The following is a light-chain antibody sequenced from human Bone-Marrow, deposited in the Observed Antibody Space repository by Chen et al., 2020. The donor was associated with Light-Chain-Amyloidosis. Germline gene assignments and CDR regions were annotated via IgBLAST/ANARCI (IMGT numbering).Light chain of an antibody. CDR2: EVT. Sequence: QSSLPQPASVSGPPGQSITTSSPGTSSDVGGDNHVSWYQQHPDKAPKLMIYEVTNRPSWVPDRFSGSKSDNTASLTISGLQTEDEADYFCSSYTITNTLVFGSGTRVTVL. CDR1: SSDVGGDNH. V-gene: IGLV2-14*01. CDR3: SSYTITNTLV. J-gene: IGLJ1*01.